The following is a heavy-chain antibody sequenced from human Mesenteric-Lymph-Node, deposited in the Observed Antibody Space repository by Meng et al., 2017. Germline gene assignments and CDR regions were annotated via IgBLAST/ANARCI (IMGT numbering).Heavy chain of an antibody. V-gene: IGHV4-39*01. D-gene: IGHD1-14*01. Sequence: GPGLLKLWDPCALAGAVSGCSISSSSYYWAWIRQPPGEGLEWIGSVVYSGTTYYTSSLKSRVSISVDTSKNQFSLKLSSVTAADTAVYYCARHHHSPTFDYWGQGTLVTVSS. CDR1: GCSISSSSYY. CDR2: VVYSGTT. CDR3: ARHHHSPTFDY. J-gene: IGHJ4*02.